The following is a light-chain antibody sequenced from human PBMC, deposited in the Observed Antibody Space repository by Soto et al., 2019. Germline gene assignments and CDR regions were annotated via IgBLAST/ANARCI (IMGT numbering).Light chain of an antibody. CDR1: SSNIASFE. V-gene: IGLV1-40*01. J-gene: IGLJ1*01. Sequence: QSVLTQPPSVSGAPGQRVTISCTGSSSNIASFEVHWYQQLPGTAPKLLIYDTSNRPSGVPDRFSGSKSGTSASLAITGLQAEDDADYYRQSYDNSLTAYYAFGTGTKVTV. CDR3: QSYDNSLTAYYA. CDR2: DTS.